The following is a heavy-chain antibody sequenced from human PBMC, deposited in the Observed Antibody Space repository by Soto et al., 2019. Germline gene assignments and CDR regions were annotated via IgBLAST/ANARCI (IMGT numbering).Heavy chain of an antibody. CDR1: GGTIRSPDW. CDR2: IFQSGST. D-gene: IGHD6-19*01. Sequence: SETLSLTCGVSGGTIRSPDWWTWVRQPPGKGLEWIGEIFQSGSTNYTPSLESRVTISVDKSKNQFSLTLTSVTAADTAVYFCARGRGRYSSGWSWFDPWGQGILVTAPQ. CDR3: ARGRGRYSSGWSWFDP. J-gene: IGHJ5*02. V-gene: IGHV4-4*02.